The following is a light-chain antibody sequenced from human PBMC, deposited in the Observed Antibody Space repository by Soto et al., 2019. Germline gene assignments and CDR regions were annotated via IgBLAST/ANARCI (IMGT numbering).Light chain of an antibody. CDR3: ATCDDDLTGPV. J-gene: IGLJ3*02. CDR2: NYN. V-gene: IGLV1-47*02. CDR1: SSNIGSNY. Sequence: QSVVTQPPSASGTPGQTVTISCSGSSSNIGSNYVYWYQQLPGTAPKLLIYNYNQRPSGVVDRFSGSRSGTSASLAISGLRSEDEAEYYCATCDDDLTGPVFVGGTKLTVL.